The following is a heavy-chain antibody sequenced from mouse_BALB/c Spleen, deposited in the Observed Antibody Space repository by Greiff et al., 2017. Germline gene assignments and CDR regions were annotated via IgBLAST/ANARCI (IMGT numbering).Heavy chain of an antibody. J-gene: IGHJ4*01. D-gene: IGHD2-14*01. CDR2: ISSGSSTI. V-gene: IGHV5-17*02. Sequence: DVMLVESGGGLVQPGGSRKLSCAASGFTFSSFGMHWVRQAPEKGLEWVAYISSGSSTIYYADTVKGRFTISRDNPKNTLFLQMTSLRSEDTAMYYCARFHYRYDGYYAMDYWGQGTSVTVSS. CDR3: ARFHYRYDGYYAMDY. CDR1: GFTFSSFG.